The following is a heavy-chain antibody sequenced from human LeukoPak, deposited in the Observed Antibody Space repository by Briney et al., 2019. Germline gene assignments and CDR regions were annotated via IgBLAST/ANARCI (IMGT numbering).Heavy chain of an antibody. Sequence: GGSLRLSCAASGFTFSSYGMSWVRQAPGKGLEWVSRINSDGSGKTYADSVKGRFTISRDNVKNTLYLQMNSLRAEDTAVYYCARTTSMSYVGDAFDIWGQGTMVTVSS. CDR3: ARTTSMSYVGDAFDI. CDR1: GFTFSSYG. CDR2: INSDGSGK. V-gene: IGHV3-74*01. J-gene: IGHJ3*02. D-gene: IGHD1-26*01.